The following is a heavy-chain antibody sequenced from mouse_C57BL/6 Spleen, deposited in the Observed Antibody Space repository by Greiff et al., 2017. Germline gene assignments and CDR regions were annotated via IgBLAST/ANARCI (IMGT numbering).Heavy chain of an antibody. CDR1: GYTFTDYE. Sequence: QVQLKQSGAELVRPGASVTLSCKASGYTFTDYEMHWVKQTPVHGLEWIGAIDPETGGTDYNQKFKGKAILTADKSSSTAYMELRSLTSEDSAVYYCTPLITTVVATNWYFDVWGTGTTVTVAS. J-gene: IGHJ1*03. D-gene: IGHD1-1*01. CDR2: IDPETGGT. CDR3: TPLITTVVATNWYFDV. V-gene: IGHV1-15*01.